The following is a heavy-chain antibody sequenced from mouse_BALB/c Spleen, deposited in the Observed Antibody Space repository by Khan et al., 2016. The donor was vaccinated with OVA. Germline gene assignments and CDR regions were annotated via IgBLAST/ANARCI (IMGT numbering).Heavy chain of an antibody. D-gene: IGHD2-12*01. CDR1: GFTFSSFG. Sequence: EVQLQESGGGLVQPGGSRKLSCAASGFTFSSFGMHWVRQAPEKGLEWVAYISSGSSAIYYADTVKGRFTISRDNPKNTLFLQMTSLRSEDTAMYYCARSYWAYWGQGTLVTVSA. CDR3: ARSYWAY. V-gene: IGHV5-17*02. CDR2: ISSGSSAI. J-gene: IGHJ3*01.